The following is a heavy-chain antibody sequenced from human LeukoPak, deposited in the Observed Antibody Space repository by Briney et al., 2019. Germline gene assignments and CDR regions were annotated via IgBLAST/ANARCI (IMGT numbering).Heavy chain of an antibody. D-gene: IGHD4-11*01. CDR3: ARGPYIRT. CDR1: GGSFSGYY. J-gene: IGHJ5*02. Sequence: SETLSLTCAVYGGSFSGYYWSWIRQPPGKGLEWIGEINHSGSTNYNPSLKSRVTISVDTSKNQFSLKLSSVTAADTAVYYCARGPYIRTWGQGTLVTVSS. V-gene: IGHV4-34*01. CDR2: INHSGST.